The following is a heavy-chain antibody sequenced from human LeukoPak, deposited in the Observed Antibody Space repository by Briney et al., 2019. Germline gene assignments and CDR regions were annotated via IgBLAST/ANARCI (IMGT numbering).Heavy chain of an antibody. J-gene: IGHJ6*03. D-gene: IGHD1-1*01. Sequence: KPSETLSLTCAVYGGPFSGYYWSWIRQPPGKGLEWIGEINHSGSTNYDPSLKSRVTISVDTSKNQVSLKLNSVTAADTAVYYCARSRVGRNEGFNYYYYMDVWGKGTTVTVSS. CDR3: ARSRVGRNEGFNYYYYMDV. V-gene: IGHV4-34*01. CDR2: INHSGST. CDR1: GGPFSGYY.